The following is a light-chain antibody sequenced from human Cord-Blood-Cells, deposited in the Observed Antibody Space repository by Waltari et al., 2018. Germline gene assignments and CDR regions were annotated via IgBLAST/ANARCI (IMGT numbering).Light chain of an antibody. CDR1: SSYVGGYNY. J-gene: IGLJ2*01. V-gene: IGLV2-14*01. CDR2: DVS. Sequence: QSALTQPASLSGSPGQSITISCTGTSSYVGGYNYVSWYQQHPGKAPKPMIYDVSKRPSGVSNRFSGSKSGHTASLTISGLQAEDEADYYCSSYTSSSTLVFGGGTKLTVL. CDR3: SSYTSSSTLV.